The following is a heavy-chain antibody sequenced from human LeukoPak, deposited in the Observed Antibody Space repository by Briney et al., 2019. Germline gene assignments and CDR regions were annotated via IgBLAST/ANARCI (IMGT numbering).Heavy chain of an antibody. Sequence: ASVKVSCKASGYTFTSYGISWVRQAPGQGLEWMGWISAYNGNTNYAQKLQGRVTMTTDTSTSTAYMELRSLRSDDTAVYYCARVRGYYHDSSGYYRHFDYWGQGTLVTVSS. V-gene: IGHV1-18*01. CDR1: GYTFTSYG. J-gene: IGHJ4*02. D-gene: IGHD3-22*01. CDR3: ARVRGYYHDSSGYYRHFDY. CDR2: ISAYNGNT.